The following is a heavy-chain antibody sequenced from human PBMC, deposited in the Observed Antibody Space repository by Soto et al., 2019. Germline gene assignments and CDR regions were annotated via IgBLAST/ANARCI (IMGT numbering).Heavy chain of an antibody. J-gene: IGHJ6*03. CDR2: INHSGST. CDR3: ASRRLIAAAGYYYYYMDV. D-gene: IGHD6-13*01. Sequence: QVQLQQWGAGLLKPSETLSLTCAVYGGSFSGYYWSWIRQPPGKGLEWIGEINHSGSTNYNPSLKSRCTISVDTSKNQFSLKLSSVTAADTAVYYCASRRLIAAAGYYYYYMDVWGKGTTVTVSS. CDR1: GGSFSGYY. V-gene: IGHV4-34*01.